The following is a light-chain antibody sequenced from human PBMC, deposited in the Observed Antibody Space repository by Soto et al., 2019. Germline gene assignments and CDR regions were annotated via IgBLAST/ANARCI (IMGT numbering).Light chain of an antibody. CDR2: VNGDGSH. V-gene: IGLV4-69*01. J-gene: IGLJ3*02. CDR3: QTWATGIRV. CDR1: SGHSIFA. Sequence: QSVLTQSLSASASLGASVKLTCTLSSGHSIFAIAWHQQQPEKGPRYLMKVNGDGSHNKGDGIPDRFSGSSSGAERYLTISSLQSEDEADYYCQTWATGIRVFGGGTQLTVL.